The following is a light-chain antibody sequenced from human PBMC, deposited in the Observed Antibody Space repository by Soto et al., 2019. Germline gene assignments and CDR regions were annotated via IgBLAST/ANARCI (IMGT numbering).Light chain of an antibody. J-gene: IGKJ1*01. Sequence: DIQMTQSPSSLSASVGDRVTITCRASQGISNYLDWYQQKPGKVPKLLIYAASTLQSGVPSRFSGSGSGKDFTLTISSRQPEDFATYYCQKYNSAPWTCGQGTKVEIK. CDR1: QGISNY. CDR3: QKYNSAPWT. V-gene: IGKV1-27*01. CDR2: AAS.